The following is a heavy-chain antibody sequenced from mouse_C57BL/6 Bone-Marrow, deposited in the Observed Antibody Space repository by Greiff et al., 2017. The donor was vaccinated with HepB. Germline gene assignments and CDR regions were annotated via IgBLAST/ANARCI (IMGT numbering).Heavy chain of an antibody. CDR1: GFTFTDYY. CDR2: IRNKANGYTT. CDR3: ASLYDDHYYAMDY. Sequence: VQLKESGGGLVQPGGSLSLSCAASGFTFTDYYMSWVRQPPGKALEWLGFIRNKANGYTTEYSASVKGRFTISRDNSQSILYLQMNALRAEDSATYYCASLYDDHYYAMDYWGQGTSVTVSS. D-gene: IGHD2-3*01. J-gene: IGHJ4*01. V-gene: IGHV7-3*01.